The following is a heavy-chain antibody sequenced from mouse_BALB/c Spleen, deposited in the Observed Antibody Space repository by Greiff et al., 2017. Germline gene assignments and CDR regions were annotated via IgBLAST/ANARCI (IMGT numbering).Heavy chain of an antibody. CDR1: GFTFSSFG. D-gene: IGHD1-1*01. J-gene: IGHJ2*01. Sequence: EVQGVESGGGLVQPGGSRKLSCAASGFTFSSFGMHWVRQAPEKGLEWVAYISSGSSTIYYADTVKGRFTISRDNPKNTLFLQMTSLRSEDTAMYYCAKGSTTVVAPDYWGQGTTLTVSS. CDR3: AKGSTTVVAPDY. V-gene: IGHV5-17*02. CDR2: ISSGSSTI.